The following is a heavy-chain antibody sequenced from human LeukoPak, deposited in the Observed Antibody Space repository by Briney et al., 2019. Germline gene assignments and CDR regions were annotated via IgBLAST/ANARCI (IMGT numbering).Heavy chain of an antibody. CDR1: GFTFSSYA. CDR3: ARDPSGTAYYYYGMDV. V-gene: IGHV3-30-3*01. D-gene: IGHD1-26*01. Sequence: GGSLRLSCAASGFTFSSYAMHWVRQAPGKGLEWVAVISYDGSNKYYADSVKGRFTISRDNSKNTLYLQMNSLRAEDTAVYYCARDPSGTAYYYYGMDVWGQGTTVTVSS. CDR2: ISYDGSNK. J-gene: IGHJ6*02.